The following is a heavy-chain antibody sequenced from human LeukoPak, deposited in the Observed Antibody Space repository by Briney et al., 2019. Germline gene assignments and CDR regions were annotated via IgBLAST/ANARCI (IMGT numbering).Heavy chain of an antibody. Sequence: ASVKVSCKASGYTFTSYGISWVRQAPGQGLEWMGWISAYNGNTNYAQKFQGRVTMTRNTSISTAYMELSSLRSEDTAVYYCARGGYSGYAGDWFDPWGQGTLVTVSS. V-gene: IGHV1-18*01. J-gene: IGHJ5*02. CDR1: GYTFTSYG. CDR3: ARGGYSGYAGDWFDP. CDR2: ISAYNGNT. D-gene: IGHD5-12*01.